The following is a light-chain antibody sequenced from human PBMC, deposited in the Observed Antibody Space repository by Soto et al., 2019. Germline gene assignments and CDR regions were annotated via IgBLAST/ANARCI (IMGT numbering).Light chain of an antibody. Sequence: DIQMTQSPTSLSASVGDRVTITCRASQGIRNFVAWYQQKPGKPPKLLIYAASTLQSGVPSRFSGSGSGTDFTLTINSLQPEDFATYSCQKYSSVPVFGPGTKVDI. CDR1: QGIRNF. V-gene: IGKV1-27*01. CDR3: QKYSSVPV. J-gene: IGKJ3*01. CDR2: AAS.